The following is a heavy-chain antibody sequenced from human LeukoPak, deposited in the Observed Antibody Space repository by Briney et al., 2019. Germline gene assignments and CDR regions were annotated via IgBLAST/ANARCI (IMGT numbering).Heavy chain of an antibody. CDR1: GFTFSSYG. J-gene: IGHJ4*02. Sequence: GGSLRLSCAASGFTFSSYGMHWVRQAPGKGLEWVAAISFDVSNKDYADSVKGRFTISRDNSKDTLYLQMNSLRDEDTAVYYCAKGGSNNWSFDNWGQGTLVTVSS. D-gene: IGHD1-1*01. CDR2: ISFDVSNK. CDR3: AKGGSNNWSFDN. V-gene: IGHV3-30-3*01.